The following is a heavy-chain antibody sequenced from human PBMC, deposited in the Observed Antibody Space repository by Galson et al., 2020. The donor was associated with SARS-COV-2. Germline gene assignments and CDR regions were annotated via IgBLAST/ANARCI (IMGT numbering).Heavy chain of an antibody. CDR1: GYRFTSYG. Sequence: ASVKVSCKASGYRFTSYGITWVRQAPGQGLEWMGWISGYNGNTNYAQSFQGRVIMTTDTSPSTAYMELRSLRSDDTAVYYCAREVARGYDFYYYGMDVWGQGATVTVAS. CDR3: AREVARGYDFYYYGMDV. CDR2: ISGYNGNT. J-gene: IGHJ6*02. V-gene: IGHV1-18*01. D-gene: IGHD3-3*01.